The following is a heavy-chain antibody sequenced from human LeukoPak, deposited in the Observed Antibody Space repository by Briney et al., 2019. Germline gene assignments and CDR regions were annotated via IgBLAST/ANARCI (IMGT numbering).Heavy chain of an antibody. Sequence: SETLSLTCTVSGGSICSYYWSWIRQPPGKGLEWIGYIYYSGSTNYNPSLKSRVTISVDTSKNQFSLKLSSVTAADTAVYYCASRGYSYTYDYWGQGTLVTVSS. CDR3: ASRGYSYTYDY. CDR1: GGSICSYY. CDR2: IYYSGST. J-gene: IGHJ4*02. V-gene: IGHV4-59*01. D-gene: IGHD5-18*01.